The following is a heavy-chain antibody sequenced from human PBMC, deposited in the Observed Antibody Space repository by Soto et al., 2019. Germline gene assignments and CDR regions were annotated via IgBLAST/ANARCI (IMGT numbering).Heavy chain of an antibody. D-gene: IGHD3-22*01. J-gene: IGHJ4*01. CDR3: ARGSSGYYFGLGYFDY. V-gene: IGHV4-59*01. CDR2: IYYSGST. Sequence: SETLSLTCTVSGGSISSYYWSWIRQPPGKGLEWIGYIYYSGSTNYNPSLKSRVTISVDTSKNQFSLKLSSVTAADTAVYYCARGSSGYYFGLGYFDYWGHGTLVTVSS. CDR1: GGSISSYY.